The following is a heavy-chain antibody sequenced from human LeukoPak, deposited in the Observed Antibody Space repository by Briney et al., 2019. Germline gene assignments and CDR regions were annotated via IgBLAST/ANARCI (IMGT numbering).Heavy chain of an antibody. CDR1: GFTLSSYA. Sequence: GGSLRFSCAASGFTLSSYAMTWVRQAPGRGLEWVSSVDGGGGGTYYADSVKGRFTISRDFSKNTVFLHMNSLRAEDTAMYYCARGDDSGYYDYFDYWGQGALVTVSS. CDR2: VDGGGGGT. J-gene: IGHJ4*02. V-gene: IGHV3-23*01. D-gene: IGHD3-22*01. CDR3: ARGDDSGYYDYFDY.